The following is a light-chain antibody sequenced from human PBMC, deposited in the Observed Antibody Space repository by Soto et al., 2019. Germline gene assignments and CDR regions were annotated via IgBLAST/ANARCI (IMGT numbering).Light chain of an antibody. CDR2: DAS. Sequence: DIQMTQSPSTLSASVVDRVTLTCLASQSLNTRLAWYQQKPGKAPKLLIYDASNLETGVPSRFSGSGSGTDFTFTISSLQPEDIATYYCQQYDNLPITFGQGTRLEIK. V-gene: IGKV1-33*01. CDR3: QQYDNLPIT. J-gene: IGKJ5*01. CDR1: QSLNTR.